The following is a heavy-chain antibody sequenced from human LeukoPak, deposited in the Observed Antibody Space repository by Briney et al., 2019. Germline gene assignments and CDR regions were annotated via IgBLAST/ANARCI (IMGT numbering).Heavy chain of an antibody. J-gene: IGHJ4*02. CDR1: GFTFSSYA. V-gene: IGHV3-30-3*01. CDR2: ISYDGSNK. CDR3: ARPSPPGDGYNPCDY. D-gene: IGHD5-24*01. Sequence: GGSLRLSCAASGFTFSSYAMHWVRQAPGKGLEWVAVISYDGSNKYYADSVKGRFTISRDNSKNTLYLQMNSLRAEDTAVYYCARPSPPGDGYNPCDYWGPGALVIVSS.